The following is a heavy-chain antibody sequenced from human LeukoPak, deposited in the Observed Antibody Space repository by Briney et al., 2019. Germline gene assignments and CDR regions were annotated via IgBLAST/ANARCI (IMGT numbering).Heavy chain of an antibody. D-gene: IGHD3-3*01. CDR3: ARSYYDFWSGYYQILFDY. V-gene: IGHV3-23*01. CDR1: GFTFSTYA. CDR2: ISGSGAKT. J-gene: IGHJ4*02. Sequence: GGSLLLSCAASGFTFSTYAMNWVRQAPGKGLEWVSAISGSGAKTYYADFVKGRFTISRDNSKSTLYLQMNSLRAEDTAVYYCARSYYDFWSGYYQILFDYWGQGTLVTVSS.